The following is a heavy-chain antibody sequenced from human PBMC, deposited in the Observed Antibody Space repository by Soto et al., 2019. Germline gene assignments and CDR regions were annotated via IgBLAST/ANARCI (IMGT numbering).Heavy chain of an antibody. V-gene: IGHV5-10-1*01. Sequence: GESLKISCKGSGYSFTCYLISWVRQMPGKGLAWMGRIDPSGSYTNYSPSFQGHVTISADKSISTAYLQWSSLKASDTAMYYCARLGTMIVSEFDPWGQGTLVTVSS. CDR1: GYSFTCYL. CDR3: ARLGTMIVSEFDP. J-gene: IGHJ5*02. D-gene: IGHD3-22*01. CDR2: IDPSGSYT.